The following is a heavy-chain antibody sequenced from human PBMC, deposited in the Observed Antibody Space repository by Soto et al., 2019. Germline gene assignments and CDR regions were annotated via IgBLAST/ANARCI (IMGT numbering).Heavy chain of an antibody. CDR2: ITHNGGT. J-gene: IGHJ4*02. V-gene: IGHV4-34*01. CDR1: GGSFSGYS. CDR3: ARCPYSGSHCDS. D-gene: IGHD1-26*01. Sequence: QVQLQQRGAGLLKPSETLSLTCAVSGGSFSGYSWRWIRQPPGKGLEWIGEITHNGGTNYNPSLKSRVAISVDTPNRQSSLNLSSVTGAATAVYYCARCPYSGSHCDSWGQGTLVTVSS.